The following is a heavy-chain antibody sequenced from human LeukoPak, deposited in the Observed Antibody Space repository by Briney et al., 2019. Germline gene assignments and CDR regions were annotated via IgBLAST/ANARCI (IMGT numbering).Heavy chain of an antibody. CDR1: GGSISSHY. CDR2: IYYSGST. D-gene: IGHD1-1*01. CDR3: VRFGDWNDGVDSYFDY. Sequence: PSETLSLTCTVSGGSISSHYWSWIRQPPGKGLEWIGYIYYSGSTNYNPSLKSRVTISVDTSKNQFSLKLSSVTAADTAVYYCVRFGDWNDGVDSYFDYRGQGTLVTVSS. J-gene: IGHJ4*02. V-gene: IGHV4-59*11.